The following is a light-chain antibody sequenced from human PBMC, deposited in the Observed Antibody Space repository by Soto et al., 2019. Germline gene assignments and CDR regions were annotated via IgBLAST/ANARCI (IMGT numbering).Light chain of an antibody. CDR3: QRYNNWPLS. CDR1: ETVATN. Sequence: EIVLTQSPATLSVSPGERATLSCWASETVATNLAWYQQKPGQAPRLLIYGASTTATGIPARFSGSGSGTEFTLTISSLQSEDFAVYYCQRYNNWPLSFGGGTKVDIK. J-gene: IGKJ4*01. V-gene: IGKV3-15*01. CDR2: GAS.